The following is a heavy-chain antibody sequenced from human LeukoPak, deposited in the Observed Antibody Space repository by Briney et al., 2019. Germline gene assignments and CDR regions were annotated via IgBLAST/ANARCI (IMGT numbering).Heavy chain of an antibody. Sequence: SQTLSPTCAISGDSVSSNSVTWNWIRQSPSRGLEWLGRTYYRSTWYNDYAVSVRDRITVNPDTSKNQFSLHLNSVTPEDTAVYYCARRLTQYDCFDPWGQGILVTVSS. J-gene: IGHJ5*02. D-gene: IGHD2-2*01. CDR3: ARRLTQYDCFDP. V-gene: IGHV6-1*01. CDR2: TYYRSTWYN. CDR1: GDSVSSNSVT.